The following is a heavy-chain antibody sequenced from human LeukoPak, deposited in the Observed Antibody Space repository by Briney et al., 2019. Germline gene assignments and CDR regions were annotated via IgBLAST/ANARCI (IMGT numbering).Heavy chain of an antibody. CDR1: GFTFSSCG. J-gene: IGHJ4*02. CDR2: ISYDGSNQ. V-gene: IGHV3-30*18. CDR3: AKDILRPAGDY. D-gene: IGHD2-2*01. Sequence: GGSLRLSRAASGFTFSSCGMHWVRQAPGKGLEWVAVISYDGSNQYYADSVKGRFTISRDNSKNTLYLQMNSLRAEDTAVYYCAKDILRPAGDYWGQGTLVTVSS.